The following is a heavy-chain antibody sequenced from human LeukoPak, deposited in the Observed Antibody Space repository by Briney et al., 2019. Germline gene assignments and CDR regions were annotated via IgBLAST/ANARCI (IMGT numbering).Heavy chain of an antibody. J-gene: IGHJ5*02. CDR1: GDSISSYY. CDR2: IYYSGST. Sequence: PAETLSLTCTVSGDSISSYYGSWIRQPPGRGVEGVGYIYYSGSTNYNPSRKSRVTISVETSKNQFSLKLSSVTAADTAVYYCASSAARRTWFDHWGQGTLVTVSS. CDR3: ASSAARRTWFDH. D-gene: IGHD6-6*01. V-gene: IGHV4-59*01.